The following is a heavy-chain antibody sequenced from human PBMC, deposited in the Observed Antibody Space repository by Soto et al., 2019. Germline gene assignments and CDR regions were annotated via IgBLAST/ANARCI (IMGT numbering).Heavy chain of an antibody. V-gene: IGHV4-39*07. D-gene: IGHD5-12*01. CDR1: GGSISSSSYY. CDR2: IYYSGST. J-gene: IGHJ4*02. Sequence: SETLSLTCTVSGGSISSSSYYWGWIRQPPGKGLEWIGSIYYSGSTYYNPSLKSRVTISLDTSGNQLSLKLSSVTAADTAVYYCARGNQATNYFDYWGPGTLVTVSS. CDR3: ARGNQATNYFDY.